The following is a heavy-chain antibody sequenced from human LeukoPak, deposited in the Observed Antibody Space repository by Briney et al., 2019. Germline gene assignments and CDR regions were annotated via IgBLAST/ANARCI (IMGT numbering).Heavy chain of an antibody. CDR1: GGTFSSYA. Sequence: GASVKVSCKASGGTFSSYAISWVRQAPGQGLEWMGWINPNSGGTNYAQKFQGRVTMTRDTSISTAYMELSRLRSDDTAVYYCARDVGAYGDYWFDPWGQGTLITVSS. CDR2: INPNSGGT. CDR3: ARDVGAYGDYWFDP. D-gene: IGHD4-17*01. V-gene: IGHV1-2*02. J-gene: IGHJ5*02.